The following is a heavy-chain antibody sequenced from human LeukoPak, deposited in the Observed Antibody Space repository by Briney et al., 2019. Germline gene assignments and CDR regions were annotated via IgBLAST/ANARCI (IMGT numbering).Heavy chain of an antibody. Sequence: SETLSLTCTVSGGSISSSNYYWDWVRQPPGKGLEWIGSIYYSGSTYYNPSLKSRVTISVHTSKSQFSLKLSSVTAADTAVYYCARAPHMVRGVAPPYFDYWGQGTLVTVSS. CDR3: ARAPHMVRGVAPPYFDY. J-gene: IGHJ4*02. V-gene: IGHV4-39*01. CDR1: GGSISSSNYY. CDR2: IYYSGST. D-gene: IGHD3-10*01.